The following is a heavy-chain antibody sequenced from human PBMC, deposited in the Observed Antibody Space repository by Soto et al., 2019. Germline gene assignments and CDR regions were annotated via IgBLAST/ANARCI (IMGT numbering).Heavy chain of an antibody. CDR2: VFYGGT. CDR1: GRSMSSNY. CDR3: ARDIASYAYGEGY. J-gene: IGHJ4*02. Sequence: SETLSLTCSVSGRSMSSNYWSWIRQSPDKGLEWLGYVFYGGTDYNPSLEGRVSMSVETSKSQFSLKLSSVTAADTAVYYCARDIASYAYGEGYWGQGIQVAVSS. V-gene: IGHV4-59*12. D-gene: IGHD2-21*01.